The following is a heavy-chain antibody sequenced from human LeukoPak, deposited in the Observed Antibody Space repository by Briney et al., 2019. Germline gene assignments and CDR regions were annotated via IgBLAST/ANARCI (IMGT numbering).Heavy chain of an antibody. Sequence: SETLSLTCTASGYSFDSGYYWGWIRQPPGKGLEWIANIYYSGSTSYNPSLKSRVTVSIDTSKNKFSLKLYSVSAADTALYYCARLYCISTSCYTIDYWGQGTLVTVSS. CDR2: IYYSGST. CDR3: ARLYCISTSCYTIDY. V-gene: IGHV4-38-2*02. D-gene: IGHD2-2*02. J-gene: IGHJ4*02. CDR1: GYSFDSGYY.